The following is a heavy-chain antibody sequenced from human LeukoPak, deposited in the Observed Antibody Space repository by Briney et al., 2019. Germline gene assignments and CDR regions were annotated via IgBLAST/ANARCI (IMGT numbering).Heavy chain of an antibody. CDR3: AKDDGGVPAALGVYYCYYGMDV. CDR2: ISGSGGST. Sequence: GGSLRLSCAASGFTFSSYAMSWVRQAPGKGLEWVSAISGSGGSTYYADSVKGRFTISRDNSKNTLYLQMNSLRAEDTAVYYCAKDDGGVPAALGVYYCYYGMDVWGQGTTVTVSS. D-gene: IGHD2-2*01. V-gene: IGHV3-23*01. CDR1: GFTFSSYA. J-gene: IGHJ6*02.